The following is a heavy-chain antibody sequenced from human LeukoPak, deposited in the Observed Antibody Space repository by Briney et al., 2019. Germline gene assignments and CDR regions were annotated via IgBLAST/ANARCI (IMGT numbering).Heavy chain of an antibody. Sequence: GASVKVSCKASGYTFTGYYMHWVRQAPGQGLEWMGWINPNSGGTNYAQKFQGWVTMTRDTSISTAYMELSRLRSDDTAVYYCARERVGEQQLVRGADYYYYYGMDVWGQGTTVTVSS. V-gene: IGHV1-2*04. J-gene: IGHJ6*02. CDR2: INPNSGGT. D-gene: IGHD6-13*01. CDR3: ARERVGEQQLVRGADYYYYYGMDV. CDR1: GYTFTGYY.